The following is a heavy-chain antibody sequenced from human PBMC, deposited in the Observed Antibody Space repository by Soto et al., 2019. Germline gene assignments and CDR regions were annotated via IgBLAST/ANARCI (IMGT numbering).Heavy chain of an antibody. CDR1: GYTFTSYA. V-gene: IGHV1-3*01. D-gene: IGHD5-18*01. Sequence: ASVKVSCKASGYTFTSYAMHWVRQAPRQRLEWMGWINAGNGNTKYSQKFQGRVTITRDTSASTAYMELSSLRSEDTAVYYCARDQTYSYGYSWFDPWGQGTLVTVSS. CDR3: ARDQTYSYGYSWFDP. CDR2: INAGNGNT. J-gene: IGHJ5*02.